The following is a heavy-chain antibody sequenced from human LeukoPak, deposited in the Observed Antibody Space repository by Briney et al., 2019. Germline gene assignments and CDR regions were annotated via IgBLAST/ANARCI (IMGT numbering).Heavy chain of an antibody. CDR1: GFTFSSYG. Sequence: GGALRLSCAASGFTFSSYGMHWVRQAPGKGLEWVAFIRYDGSNKYYADSVKGRFTISRDNSKNTLYLQMNSLRAEDTAVYYCAKDGALVVVVPAAFFDYWGQGTLVTVSS. J-gene: IGHJ4*02. D-gene: IGHD2-2*01. CDR2: IRYDGSNK. V-gene: IGHV3-30*02. CDR3: AKDGALVVVVPAAFFDY.